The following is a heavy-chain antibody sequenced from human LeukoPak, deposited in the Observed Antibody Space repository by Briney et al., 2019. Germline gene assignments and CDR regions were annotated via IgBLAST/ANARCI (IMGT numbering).Heavy chain of an antibody. J-gene: IGHJ4*02. Sequence: KPSETLSLTCAVSGGSINRYSWNWIRQPPGKGLEWIGYISDSGDTNFNPSLKSRVTISIDTSKNRFSLKLTSVTAADTAVYYCARGGGAAGHNYEFDYWGQGTLVTVSS. CDR1: GGSINRYS. D-gene: IGHD5-24*01. V-gene: IGHV4-59*01. CDR3: ARGGGAAGHNYEFDY. CDR2: ISDSGDT.